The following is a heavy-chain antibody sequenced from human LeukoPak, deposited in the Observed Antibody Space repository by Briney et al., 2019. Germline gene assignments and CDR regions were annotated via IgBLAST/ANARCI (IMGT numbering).Heavy chain of an antibody. J-gene: IGHJ4*02. CDR2: ISDSGGRT. V-gene: IGHV3-23*01. CDR3: AKRGVVIRVILVGYHKEAYYFDS. Sequence: GGSLRLSCAVSGITLSNYGMSWVRQAPGKGLEWVAGISDSGGRTNYADSVKGRFTISRDNPKNTLYLQMNSLRAEDTAVYFCAKRGVVIRVILVGYHKEAYYFDSWGQGALVTVYS. CDR1: GITLSNYG. D-gene: IGHD3-22*01.